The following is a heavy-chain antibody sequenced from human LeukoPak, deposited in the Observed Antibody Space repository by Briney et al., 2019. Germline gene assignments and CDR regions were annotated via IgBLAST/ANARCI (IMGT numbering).Heavy chain of an antibody. D-gene: IGHD1-7*01. CDR3: ATKTIPGITLAGTAFDV. CDR2: INPHSGGT. CDR1: GYTFTAYY. J-gene: IGHJ3*01. V-gene: IGHV1-2*02. Sequence: ASVKVSCKASGYTFTAYYLHWLRQAPGQGLEWVGWINPHSGGTNFAQNFQGRVTMTRDTSISTAYMELSRMRSDDTAVYYCATKTIPGITLAGTAFDVWGQGTLVTVSS.